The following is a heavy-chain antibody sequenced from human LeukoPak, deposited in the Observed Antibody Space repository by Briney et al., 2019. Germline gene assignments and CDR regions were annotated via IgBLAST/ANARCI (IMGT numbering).Heavy chain of an antibody. J-gene: IGHJ4*02. D-gene: IGHD6-13*01. V-gene: IGHV3-7*01. Sequence: GGSLRLSCAASGFTFSSYWMSWVRQAPGKGLEWVANIKQDGSEKYYVDSVKGRFTISRDKAKNSLYLQMNSLRAEDTAVYYCARGTAAAGTEFDYWGQGTLVTVSS. CDR3: ARGTAAAGTEFDY. CDR1: GFTFSSYW. CDR2: IKQDGSEK.